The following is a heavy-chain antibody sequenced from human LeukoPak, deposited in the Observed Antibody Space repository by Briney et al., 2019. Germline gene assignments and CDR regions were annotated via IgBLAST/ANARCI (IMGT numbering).Heavy chain of an antibody. V-gene: IGHV4-39*01. CDR3: ARGLLTPRRGVPAAHHRRRVKYYYYYGMDV. CDR2: IYYSGST. J-gene: IGHJ6*02. Sequence: SETLPLTCTVSGGSISSSSYYWGWIRQPPGKGLEWIGSIYYSGSTYYNPSLKSRVTISVDTSKNQFSLKLSSVTAADTAVYYCARGLLTPRRGVPAAHHRRRVKYYYYYGMDVWGQGTTVTVSS. CDR1: GGSISSSSYY. D-gene: IGHD2-2*01.